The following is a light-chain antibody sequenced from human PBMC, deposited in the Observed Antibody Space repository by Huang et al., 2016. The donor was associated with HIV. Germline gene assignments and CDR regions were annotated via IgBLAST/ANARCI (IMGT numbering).Light chain of an antibody. V-gene: IGKV3-15*01. CDR1: QSIDTN. CDR2: GAS. Sequence: VMTQSPATLSVSPGESATLSCGASQSIDTNLAWYQQKPGQSPRLLIFGASTRATGVPARFGGSGSGTEFTLTINSLQSEDFAIYYCQHYKKWPRAFGQGTKLEIK. CDR3: QHYKKWPRA. J-gene: IGKJ2*01.